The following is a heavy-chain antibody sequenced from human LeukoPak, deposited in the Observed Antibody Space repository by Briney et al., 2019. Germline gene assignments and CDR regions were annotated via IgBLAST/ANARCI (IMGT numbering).Heavy chain of an antibody. CDR1: GFTFSSYW. CDR3: ARVMSASVWRSYGSYYYYYYMDI. CDR2: IKQDGSEK. D-gene: IGHD3-16*01. Sequence: GGSLRLSCAASGFTFSSYWMSWIRQAPGKGLEWVANIKQDGSEKYSVDSVKGRFTISRDNAKNSLYMQMNSLRAEDTAVYYCARVMSASVWRSYGSYYYYYYMDIWGKGTTVTVSS. V-gene: IGHV3-7*01. J-gene: IGHJ6*03.